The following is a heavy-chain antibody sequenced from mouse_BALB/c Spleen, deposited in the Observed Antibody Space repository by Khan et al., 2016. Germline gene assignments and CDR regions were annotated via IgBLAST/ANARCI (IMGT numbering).Heavy chain of an antibody. D-gene: IGHD2-4*01. CDR2: IDPANGNT. CDR1: GFNIKDTY. CDR3: ARSPYDYDVAFAY. Sequence: VQLQQSGAELVKPGASVKLSCTASGFNIKDTYMHWVKQRPEQGLEWIGRIDPANGNTKYDPKFQGKATITADTSSNTAYLQLSSLPSEDTAVYYCARSPYDYDVAFAYWGQGTLVTVSA. V-gene: IGHV14-3*02. J-gene: IGHJ3*01.